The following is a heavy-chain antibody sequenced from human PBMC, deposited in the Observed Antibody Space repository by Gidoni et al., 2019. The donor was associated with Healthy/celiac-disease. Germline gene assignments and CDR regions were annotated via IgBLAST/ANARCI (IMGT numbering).Heavy chain of an antibody. CDR3: ASPRGGYYDSSGYFSWYFDL. J-gene: IGHJ2*01. D-gene: IGHD3-22*01. Sequence: QLQLQESGPGLVKPSETLSLTCTVSVGSISSSSYSWGWIRQPPGKGLEWIGSIYYSGSTYYNPAIKSRVTISVDTSKNQFSMKLSSVTAADTAVYYGASPRGGYYDSSGYFSWYFDLWGRGTLVTVSS. V-gene: IGHV4-39*01. CDR2: IYYSGST. CDR1: VGSISSSSYS.